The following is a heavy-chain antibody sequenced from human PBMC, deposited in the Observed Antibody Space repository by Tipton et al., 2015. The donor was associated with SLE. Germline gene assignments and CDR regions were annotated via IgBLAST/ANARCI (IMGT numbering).Heavy chain of an antibody. J-gene: IGHJ3*02. CDR1: GGSIRGYY. CDR3: ARRGGDAFDI. Sequence: TLSLTCTVSGGSIRGYYWSWIRQPPGKGLEWIGYIYYSGRTNYNPSLKSRVTISVDTSKNQFSLKLSSVTAADTAVYYCARRGGDAFDIWGQGTMVTVSS. D-gene: IGHD6-25*01. CDR2: IYYSGRT. V-gene: IGHV4-59*07.